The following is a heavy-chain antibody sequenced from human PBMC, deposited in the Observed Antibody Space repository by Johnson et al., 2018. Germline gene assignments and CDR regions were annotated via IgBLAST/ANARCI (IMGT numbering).Heavy chain of an antibody. CDR3: AKEGWFGGNYYYYYMDV. CDR1: GFTFDDYA. CDR2: ISWNSGSI. Sequence: VQLVESGGGLVQPGRSLRLSCAASGFTFDDYAMHWVRQAPGKGLEWVSGISWNSGSIGYADSVKGRFTISRDNAKYSLYLLMNSRRAEDTAWYYCAKEGWFGGNYYYYYMDVWGKGTTVTGSS. V-gene: IGHV3-9*01. D-gene: IGHD3-10*01. J-gene: IGHJ6*03.